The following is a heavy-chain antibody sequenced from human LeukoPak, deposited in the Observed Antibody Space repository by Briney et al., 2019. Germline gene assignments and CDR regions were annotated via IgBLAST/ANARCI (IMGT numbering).Heavy chain of an antibody. Sequence: ASVKVSCKASGGTFSSYTISWVRQAPGQGLEWMGRIIPILGIANYAQKFQGRVTITADKSTSIAYMELSSLRSEDTAVYYCARSGEYYDFWSGSYYGMDVWGQGTTVTVSS. J-gene: IGHJ6*02. CDR2: IIPILGIA. V-gene: IGHV1-69*02. CDR1: GGTFSSYT. D-gene: IGHD3-3*01. CDR3: ARSGEYYDFWSGSYYGMDV.